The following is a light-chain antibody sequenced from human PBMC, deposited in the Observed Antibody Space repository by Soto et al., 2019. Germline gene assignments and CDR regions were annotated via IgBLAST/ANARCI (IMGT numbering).Light chain of an antibody. Sequence: DIQMTQSPYTLSASVGDRVTVTCRASQSISSWLAWYQQKAGKAPKLLIYKASALESGVPSRFSGSGSGTEFTLNISILEPEDFATYYCQHSTTYPWTFGQGTQVQSK. V-gene: IGKV1-5*03. CDR3: QHSTTYPWT. J-gene: IGKJ1*01. CDR1: QSISSW. CDR2: KAS.